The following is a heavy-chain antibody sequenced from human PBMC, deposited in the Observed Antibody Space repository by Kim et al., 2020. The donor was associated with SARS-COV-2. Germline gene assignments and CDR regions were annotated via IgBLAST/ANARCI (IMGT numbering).Heavy chain of an antibody. J-gene: IGHJ4*02. V-gene: IGHV4-31*03. CDR1: GGSISSGGYY. CDR3: ARRSGGRVYATYYFDY. CDR2: IYYSGST. Sequence: SETLSLTCTVSGGSISSGGYYWSWIRQHPGKGLEWIGYIYYSGSTYYNPSLKSRVTISVDTSKNQFSLKLSSVTAADTAVYYCARRSGGRVYATYYFDYWGQGTLVTVSS. D-gene: IGHD2-8*01.